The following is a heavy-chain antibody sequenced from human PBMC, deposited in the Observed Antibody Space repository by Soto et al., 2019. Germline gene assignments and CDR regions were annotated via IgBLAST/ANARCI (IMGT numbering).Heavy chain of an antibody. Sequence: ASVKVSCKTSGYTFTGYYLHWMRQAPGKGLEWMGWINPDTGGTDLTQKFQGWVTMTRDTSISTAYMELSSLRSEDTAVYYCARDKTLYGMDVWGQGTTVTVSS. CDR1: GYTFTGYY. CDR2: INPDTGGT. J-gene: IGHJ6*02. CDR3: ARDKTLYGMDV. V-gene: IGHV1-2*04.